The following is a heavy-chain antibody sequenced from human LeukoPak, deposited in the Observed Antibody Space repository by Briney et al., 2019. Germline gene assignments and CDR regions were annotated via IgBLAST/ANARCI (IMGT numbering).Heavy chain of an antibody. CDR2: ISDHNGST. CDR1: GYTFTSHG. V-gene: IGHV1-18*01. Sequence: ASVKVSCKASGYTFTSHGISWVRQAPGQGLEWMGWISDHNGSTNYAQKFQGRVTITTDESTSTAYMELSSLRSEDTAVYYCARGTPYYWNYWGQGTLVTVSS. D-gene: IGHD2-8*01. J-gene: IGHJ4*02. CDR3: ARGTPYYWNY.